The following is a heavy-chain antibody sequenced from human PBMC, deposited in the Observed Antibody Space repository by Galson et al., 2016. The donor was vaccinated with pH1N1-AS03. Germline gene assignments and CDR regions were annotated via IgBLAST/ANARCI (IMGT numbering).Heavy chain of an antibody. J-gene: IGHJ4*02. D-gene: IGHD3-3*01. Sequence: SVKVSCKASGGTFSSYGITWVRQAPGQGLEWMGGIIPIFGTANYAQKFQGRVTITADESKSTAYMELSKLRSEDTAVYYCARDKDDFWSGYSEYWGQGTLVTVSS. CDR2: IIPIFGTA. CDR3: ARDKDDFWSGYSEY. CDR1: GGTFSSYG. V-gene: IGHV1-69*13.